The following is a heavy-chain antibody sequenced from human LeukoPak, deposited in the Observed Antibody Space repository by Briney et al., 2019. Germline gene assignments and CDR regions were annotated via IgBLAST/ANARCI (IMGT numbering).Heavy chain of an antibody. J-gene: IGHJ3*02. CDR3: ARGYSYGDAFDI. V-gene: IGHV3-48*03. CDR1: GFTFSSYE. D-gene: IGHD5-18*01. Sequence: GGSLRLSCAASGFTFSSYEMNWVRQAPGKGLEWVSYISSSGSTIYYADSEKGRFTISRDNAKNSLYLQMNSLRAEDTAVYYCARGYSYGDAFDIWGQGTMVTVSS. CDR2: ISSSGSTI.